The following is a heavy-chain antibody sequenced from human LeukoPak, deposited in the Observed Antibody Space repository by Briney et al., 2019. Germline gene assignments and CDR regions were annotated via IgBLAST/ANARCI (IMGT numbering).Heavy chain of an antibody. CDR1: GFTFISYS. Sequence: GGSLRLSCAASGFTFISYSIHWVRQAPGKGLEWVAFIRYDGSNKYYADSVKGRFTISRDNSKNTVYLQMNSLRAEDTAVYYCARAITNCGYIFDYWGQGTLVTVSS. V-gene: IGHV3-30*02. CDR2: IRYDGSNK. CDR3: ARAITNCGYIFDY. J-gene: IGHJ4*02. D-gene: IGHD5-18*01.